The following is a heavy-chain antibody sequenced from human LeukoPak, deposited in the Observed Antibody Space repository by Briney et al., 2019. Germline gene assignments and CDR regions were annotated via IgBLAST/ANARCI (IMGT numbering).Heavy chain of an antibody. D-gene: IGHD3-3*01. CDR1: GYTFTSYG. V-gene: IGHV1-69*05. CDR3: ARQGGITIFGVAQPGGAFDI. CDR2: IIPIFGTT. Sequence: ASVKVSCKASGYTFTSYGISWVRQAPGQGLEWMGTIIPIFGTTNYAQKFQGRVTITTDESTSTAYMELSSLRSEDTAVYYCARQGGITIFGVAQPGGAFDIWGQGTMVTVSS. J-gene: IGHJ3*02.